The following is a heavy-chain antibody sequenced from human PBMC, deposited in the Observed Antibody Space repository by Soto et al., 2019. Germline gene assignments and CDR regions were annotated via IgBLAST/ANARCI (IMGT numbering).Heavy chain of an antibody. CDR3: ARADYEILTGSYAMDV. CDR2: VSTNGAT. J-gene: IGHJ6*02. CDR1: DDFISSYY. Sequence: SETLSLTCTVSDDFISSYYWNWIRQPAGKGLEWIGRVSTNGATNYNPSLEGRVTMSVDTSKNQFPLKLTSVTAADTAVYFCARADYEILTGSYAMDVWGQGTTVTVYS. D-gene: IGHD3-9*01. V-gene: IGHV4-4*07.